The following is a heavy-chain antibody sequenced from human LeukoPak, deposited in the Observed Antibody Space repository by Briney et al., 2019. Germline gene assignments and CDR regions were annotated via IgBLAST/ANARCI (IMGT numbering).Heavy chain of an antibody. Sequence: PSETLSLTCTVSGGSISSGSYYWRWIRQPAGKGLEWIGRIYTSGSTNYNPSLKSRVTISVDTSKNQFSLKLSSVAAADTAVYYCARDNWGTIDYWGQGTLVTVSS. CDR3: ARDNWGTIDY. V-gene: IGHV4-61*02. J-gene: IGHJ4*02. CDR1: GGSISSGSYY. CDR2: IYTSGST. D-gene: IGHD7-27*01.